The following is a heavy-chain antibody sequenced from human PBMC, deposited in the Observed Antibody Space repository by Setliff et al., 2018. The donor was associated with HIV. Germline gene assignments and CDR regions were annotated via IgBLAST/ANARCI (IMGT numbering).Heavy chain of an antibody. D-gene: IGHD3-9*01. CDR2: IYHTGKT. V-gene: IGHV4-31*03. CDR1: GGSITTDGYY. J-gene: IGHJ4*02. Sequence: PSETLSLTCSVSGGSITTDGYYWSCIRHHPRKGLEWIGYIYHTGKTNYNPSLASRLVMSLDPSKNQFSLKLNSMTAADTAMYYCAGGRYFRDIRDSRFDFWGQGMLVTVSS. CDR3: AGGRYFRDIRDSRFDF.